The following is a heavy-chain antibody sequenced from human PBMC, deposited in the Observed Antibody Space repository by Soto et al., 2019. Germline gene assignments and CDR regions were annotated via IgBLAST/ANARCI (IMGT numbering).Heavy chain of an antibody. CDR1: GVSLKTYY. CDR3: ARVAGISYYNHMDV. CDR2: IFSSGRP. V-gene: IGHV4-59*01. D-gene: IGHD1-20*01. J-gene: IGHJ6*03. Sequence: QVHLQESGPGLVRPSETLSLTCTVSGVSLKTYYWSWIRLPPGGGLEWMGYIFSSGRPNYNPSLRSGVTMSVEPSNNQFSLKMSSVTAADTAVYYCARVAGISYYNHMDVWGKGPTVTVSS.